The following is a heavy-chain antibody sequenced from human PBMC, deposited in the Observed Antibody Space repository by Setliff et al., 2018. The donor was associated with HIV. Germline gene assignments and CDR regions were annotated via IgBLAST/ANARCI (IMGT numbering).Heavy chain of an antibody. CDR2: ITPLFDTK. CDR1: GYTFFDYY. CDR3: ARTVTAIHTSGWYSFFDY. J-gene: IGHJ4*02. V-gene: IGHV1-69*13. D-gene: IGHD6-19*01. Sequence: ASVKVSCKASGYTFFDYYIHWVRQAPGQGLQWVGGITPLFDTKNYARNFQGRVTITADESTTTAYMELNSLRSEDTAVYYCARTVTAIHTSGWYSFFDYWGQGTLVTVSS.